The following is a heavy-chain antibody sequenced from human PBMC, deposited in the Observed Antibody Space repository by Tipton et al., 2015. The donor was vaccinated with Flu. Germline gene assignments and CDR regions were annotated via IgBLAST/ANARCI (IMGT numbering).Heavy chain of an antibody. CDR2: VWYDGSNK. CDR1: GFTFSSYA. V-gene: IGHV3-33*01. Sequence: SLRLSCAASGFTFSSYAMHWVRRAPGKGLEWVAGVWYDGSNKYYADSVKGRFTISRDNSKNTLYLQMNSLRAEDTAVYYCARGYDILTDGGGYFDYWGQGTLVTVSS. D-gene: IGHD3-9*01. J-gene: IGHJ4*02. CDR3: ARGYDILTDGGGYFDY.